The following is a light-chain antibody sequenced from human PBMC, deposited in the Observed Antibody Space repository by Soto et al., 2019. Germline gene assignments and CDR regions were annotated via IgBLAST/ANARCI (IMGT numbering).Light chain of an antibody. Sequence: QSALTQPASVSGSPGQSITISCTGTSSDVGGYNYVSWYQQHPGNAPRLMIYEVNNRPSGVPNRFSGSKSGNTASLTISGLQADDEADYYCSSKTSSRTPFVFGTGTKLTVL. CDR3: SSKTSSRTPFV. CDR1: SSDVGGYNY. V-gene: IGLV2-14*01. J-gene: IGLJ1*01. CDR2: EVN.